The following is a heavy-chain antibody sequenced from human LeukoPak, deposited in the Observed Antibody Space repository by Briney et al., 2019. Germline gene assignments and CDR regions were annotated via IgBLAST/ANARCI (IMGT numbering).Heavy chain of an antibody. CDR2: IYYSGST. Sequence: SETLSLTCTVSGGSISSSSYYWGWIRQPPGKGLEWIGSIYYSGSTNYNPSLKSRVTISVDTSKNQFSLKLSSVTAADTAVYYCARAGYSNGWYKRKLDYWGQGTLVTVSS. J-gene: IGHJ4*02. CDR1: GGSISSSSYY. V-gene: IGHV4-39*07. CDR3: ARAGYSNGWYKRKLDY. D-gene: IGHD6-19*01.